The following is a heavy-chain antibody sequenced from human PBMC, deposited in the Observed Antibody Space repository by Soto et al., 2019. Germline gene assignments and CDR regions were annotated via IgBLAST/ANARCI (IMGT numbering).Heavy chain of an antibody. CDR1: GGTFSSYA. CDR2: IIPIFGTA. D-gene: IGHD2-2*01. V-gene: IGHV1-69*13. Sequence: SVKVSCKASGGTFSSYAISWVRQAPGQGLEWMGGIIPIFGTANYAQKFQGRVTITADESTSTAYMELSSLRSGDTAVYYCARDLISTSCYECLGYYGMDVWGQGTTVTVSS. J-gene: IGHJ6*02. CDR3: ARDLISTSCYECLGYYGMDV.